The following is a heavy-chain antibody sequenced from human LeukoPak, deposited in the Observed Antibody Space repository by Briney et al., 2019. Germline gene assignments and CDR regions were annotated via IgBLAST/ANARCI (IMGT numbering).Heavy chain of an antibody. CDR2: IIPIFGTA. CDR3: ARVFGSYCSSTSCYGDYYYYYMDV. J-gene: IGHJ6*03. D-gene: IGHD2-2*01. CDR1: GGTFSSYA. V-gene: IGHV1-69*13. Sequence: SVKVSCKASGGTFSSYAISWVRQAPGQGLEWMGGIIPIFGTANYAQKFQGRVTITADESTSTAYMEPSSLRSEDTAVYYCARVFGSYCSSTSCYGDYYYYYMDVWGKGTTVTVSS.